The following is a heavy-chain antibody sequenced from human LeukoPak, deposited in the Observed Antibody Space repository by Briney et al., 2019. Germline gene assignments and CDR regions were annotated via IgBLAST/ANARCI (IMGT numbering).Heavy chain of an antibody. CDR2: ISYDGSNK. Sequence: PGGSLRLSCAASGFTFSSYAMLWVRQAPGKGLEWVAVISYDGSNKYYADSVKGRFTISRDNSKNTLYLQMNSLRAEDTAVYYCARDRGLFRDGSNYFDYWGQGTLVTVSS. CDR1: GFTFSSYA. J-gene: IGHJ4*02. D-gene: IGHD5-24*01. V-gene: IGHV3-30*01. CDR3: ARDRGLFRDGSNYFDY.